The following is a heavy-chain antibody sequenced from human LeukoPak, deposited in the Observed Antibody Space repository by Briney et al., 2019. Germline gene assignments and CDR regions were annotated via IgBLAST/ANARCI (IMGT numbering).Heavy chain of an antibody. D-gene: IGHD5-18*01. CDR1: GFTFSTYV. Sequence: PGRSLRLSCAASGFTFSTYVIHWVRQAPGKGLEWVALIWHDGSNKYYGDSVKDRFTISRDNSKNTLYLQMDSLRDEDTAVYYCARDRGYTYGHPLDYWGQGTLVTVYS. CDR3: ARDRGYTYGHPLDY. CDR2: IWHDGSNK. J-gene: IGHJ4*02. V-gene: IGHV3-33*01.